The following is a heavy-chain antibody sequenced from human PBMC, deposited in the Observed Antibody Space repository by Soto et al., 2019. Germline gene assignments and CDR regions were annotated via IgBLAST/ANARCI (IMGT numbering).Heavy chain of an antibody. CDR1: GFTFSNYA. J-gene: IGHJ4*02. CDR3: ARDRGIDS. D-gene: IGHD3-10*01. CDR2: ISYDGSDK. Sequence: QVQLVESGGGVVQPGRSLRLSCAASGFTFSNYAMHWVRQAPGKGLEWVAVISYDGSDKYYADSVKGRFTISRDNSKNPLYLQMNSRRAEDTALYYCARDRGIDSWGQGTLVTVSS. V-gene: IGHV3-30-3*01.